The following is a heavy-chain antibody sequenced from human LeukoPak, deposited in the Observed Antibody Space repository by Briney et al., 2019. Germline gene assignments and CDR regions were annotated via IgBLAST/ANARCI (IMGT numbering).Heavy chain of an antibody. CDR2: ISGSGGST. J-gene: IGHJ4*02. CDR1: GFTFSSYA. D-gene: IGHD2-2*01. Sequence: GGSLRLSCAASGFTFSSYAMSWVRQAPGKGLEWVSAISGSGGSTYYADSVKGRFTISRDNSKNTLYLQMNSLRAEDTAVYYCAKREGYCSSTSCFGFDYWGQGTLVTVSS. V-gene: IGHV3-23*01. CDR3: AKREGYCSSTSCFGFDY.